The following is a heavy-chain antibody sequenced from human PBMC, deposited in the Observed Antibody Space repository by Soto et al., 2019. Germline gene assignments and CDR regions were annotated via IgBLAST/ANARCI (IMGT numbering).Heavy chain of an antibody. Sequence: QITLKESGPPLVKPTQTLTLTCTFSGFSLSISGEGVGWIRQPPGKALEWLALIYWSDEKQYSPSLKNRLTITKDTSKNQVVLTMTNMDPVDTGTYYCARLVYRAGGRIFDSWGQGSLVTVSS. CDR1: GFSLSISGEG. CDR3: ARLVYRAGGRIFDS. J-gene: IGHJ4*02. D-gene: IGHD3-16*01. V-gene: IGHV2-5*01. CDR2: IYWSDEK.